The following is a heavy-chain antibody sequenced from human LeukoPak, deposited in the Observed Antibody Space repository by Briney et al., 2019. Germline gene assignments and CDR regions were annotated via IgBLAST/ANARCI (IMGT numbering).Heavy chain of an antibody. J-gene: IGHJ4*02. CDR3: ATVARPIVGATTDDY. V-gene: IGHV4-34*01. D-gene: IGHD1-26*01. Sequence: SETLSLTCAVYGGSFSGYYWSWIRQPPGKGLEWIGSIYYSGSTYYNPSLKSRGTISVDTSKNQFSLKLSSVTAADTAVYYCATVARPIVGATTDDYWGQGTLVTVS. CDR1: GGSFSGYY. CDR2: IYYSGST.